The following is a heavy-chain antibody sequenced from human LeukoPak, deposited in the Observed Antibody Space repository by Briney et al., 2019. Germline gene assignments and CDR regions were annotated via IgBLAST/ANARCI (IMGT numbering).Heavy chain of an antibody. D-gene: IGHD7-27*01. CDR3: ARHVGRWGFDY. J-gene: IGHJ4*02. V-gene: IGHV4-59*08. Sequence: PSETLSLTCSVSGGSINNNYWSWIRQSPGKGLEWIANIHSSGNTNYDPSLKSRVTLSVDTSKNQFSLKFTSISAPYSAVYYCARHVGRWGFDYWGQGTLVTVSS. CDR1: GGSINNNY. CDR2: IHSSGNT.